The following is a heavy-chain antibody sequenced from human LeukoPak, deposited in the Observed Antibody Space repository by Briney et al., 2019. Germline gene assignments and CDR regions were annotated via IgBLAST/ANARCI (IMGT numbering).Heavy chain of an antibody. V-gene: IGHV3-53*01. CDR3: ARDRNRWEQPPSAFDI. J-gene: IGHJ3*02. D-gene: IGHD1-26*01. Sequence: GGSLRLSCAASGFTVSSNYMSWVRQAPGKGLEWVSVIYSGGSTYYADSVKGRFTISRDNSKNTLYLRMNSLRAEDTAVYYCARDRNRWEQPPSAFDIWGQGTMVTVSS. CDR1: GFTVSSNY. CDR2: IYSGGST.